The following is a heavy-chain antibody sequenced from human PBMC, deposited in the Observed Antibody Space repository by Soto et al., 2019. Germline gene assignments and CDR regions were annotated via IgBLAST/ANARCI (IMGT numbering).Heavy chain of an antibody. CDR2: ISSSSSTI. CDR1: GVPFSSYS. V-gene: IGHV3-48*02. Sequence: GGSLRLSSAASGVPFSSYSMNWVRQAPGKGLEWVSYISSSSSTIYYADSVKGRFTISRDNAKNSLYLQMNSLRDEDTAVYYCARDQGFGEWYYYGMDVWGQGTTVTVSS. J-gene: IGHJ6*02. CDR3: ARDQGFGEWYYYGMDV. D-gene: IGHD3-10*01.